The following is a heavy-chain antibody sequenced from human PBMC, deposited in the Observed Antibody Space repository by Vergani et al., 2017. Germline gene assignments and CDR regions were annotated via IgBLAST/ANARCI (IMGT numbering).Heavy chain of an antibody. CDR1: GYTFTSYA. CDR3: ARRYNWSYGVVFDY. Sequence: QVQLVQSGAEVKKPGASVKVSCKASGYTFTSYAMHWVRQAPGQRLEWMGWINAGNGNTKYSQKFQGRVTITRDTSASTAYMELSSLRSEDTAVYYCARRYNWSYGVVFDYWGQGTLVTVSS. D-gene: IGHD1-7*01. V-gene: IGHV1-3*01. CDR2: INAGNGNT. J-gene: IGHJ4*02.